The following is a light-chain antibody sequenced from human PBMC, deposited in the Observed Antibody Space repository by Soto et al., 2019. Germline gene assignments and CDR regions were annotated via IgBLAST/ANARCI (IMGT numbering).Light chain of an antibody. V-gene: IGKV2-28*01. CDR1: HSLLHSNGYNY. CDR2: LGS. CDR3: MQALQTPVT. Sequence: DIVMTQSPLSLPVTPGEPASISCSSSHSLLHSNGYNYLDWYLQKPGQSPQLLIYLGSNRASGVPDRFSGSGSGTDFTLKISRVEAEDVGVYYCMQALQTPVTFGHGTRLEI. J-gene: IGKJ5*01.